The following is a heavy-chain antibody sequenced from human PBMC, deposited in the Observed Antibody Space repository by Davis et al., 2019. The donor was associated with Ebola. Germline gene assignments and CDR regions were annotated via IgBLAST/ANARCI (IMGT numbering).Heavy chain of an antibody. J-gene: IGHJ4*02. D-gene: IGHD5-12*01. CDR2: ITWNSGKI. Sequence: PGGSLRLSCAGSGVTFEDYAMYWVRQVPGKGLEWVSSITWNSGKIAYSDSVKCRFTVSRENAKNSLFLQMNSLRPEDTALYYCARGTVDTIEAYFDHWGQGALVTVS. CDR3: ARGTVDTIEAYFDH. V-gene: IGHV3-9*01. CDR1: GVTFEDYA.